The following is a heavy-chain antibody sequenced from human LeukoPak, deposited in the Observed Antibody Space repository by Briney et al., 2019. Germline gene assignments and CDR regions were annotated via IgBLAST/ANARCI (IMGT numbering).Heavy chain of an antibody. Sequence: PGGSLRLSCAASGFTFSSYSMNWVRQAPGKGLEWVSSISSSSSYIYYADSVKGRFTISRDNSKNTLYLQMNSLRAEDTAVYYCARDGTIVGATPYYFDYWGQGTLVTVSS. CDR3: ARDGTIVGATPYYFDY. CDR1: GFTFSSYS. V-gene: IGHV3-21*01. D-gene: IGHD1-26*01. CDR2: ISSSSSYI. J-gene: IGHJ4*02.